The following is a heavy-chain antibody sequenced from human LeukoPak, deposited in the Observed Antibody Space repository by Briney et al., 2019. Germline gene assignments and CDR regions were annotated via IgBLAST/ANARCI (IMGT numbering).Heavy chain of an antibody. Sequence: GGSLRLSCVASGFTFSSYAMSWVRQAPGKGLEWVSAISSSGGTTFYADSVKGRFTISRDNAKNTLYLQMNSLRAEDTAVYYCARDFSPSYWGQGTLVTVSS. J-gene: IGHJ4*02. CDR3: ARDFSPSY. V-gene: IGHV3-23*01. CDR2: ISSSGGTT. CDR1: GFTFSSYA. D-gene: IGHD2/OR15-2a*01.